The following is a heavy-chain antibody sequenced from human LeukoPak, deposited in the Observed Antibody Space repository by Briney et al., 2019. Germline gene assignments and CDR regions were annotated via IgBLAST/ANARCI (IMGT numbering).Heavy chain of an antibody. D-gene: IGHD5-12*01. Sequence: PGRSLRLSCAASGFTFSSYAMHWVRQAPGKGLEWVAVISYDGSNKYYADSVKGRFTISRDNSKNTLYLQMNSLRAEDTALYYCAKGNGYDLTIDHWGQGTVVIVSS. V-gene: IGHV3-30-3*01. CDR2: ISYDGSNK. CDR3: AKGNGYDLTIDH. J-gene: IGHJ4*02. CDR1: GFTFSSYA.